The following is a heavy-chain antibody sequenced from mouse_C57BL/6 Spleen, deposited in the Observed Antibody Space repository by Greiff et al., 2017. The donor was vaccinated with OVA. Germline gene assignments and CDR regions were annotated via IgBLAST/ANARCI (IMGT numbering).Heavy chain of an antibody. D-gene: IGHD1-1*01. V-gene: IGHV1-82*01. CDR2: IYPGDGDT. CDR1: GYAFSSSW. J-gene: IGHJ4*01. CDR3: AIITTVESDAMDY. Sequence: QVQLQQSGPELVKPGASVKISCKASGYAFSSSWMNWVKQRPGKGLEWIGRIYPGDGDTNYNGKFKGKATLTADKSSSTAYMQLSSLTSEDSAVYFCAIITTVESDAMDYWGQGTSVTVSS.